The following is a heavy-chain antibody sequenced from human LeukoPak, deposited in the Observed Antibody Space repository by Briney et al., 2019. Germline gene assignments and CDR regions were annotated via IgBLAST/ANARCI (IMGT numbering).Heavy chain of an antibody. J-gene: IGHJ4*02. D-gene: IGHD3-16*01. V-gene: IGHV4-59*08. CDR1: GGSISTYY. CDR3: ARHVWGSDH. CDR2: IYYSGNT. Sequence: PSETLSLTCTVSGGSISTYYWSWIRQPPGKGLEWIGYIYYSGNTIYNSSLKSRVTISVDKSKNQFSLKLSSVTAADTAVYYCARHVWGSDHWGQGTLVTVSS.